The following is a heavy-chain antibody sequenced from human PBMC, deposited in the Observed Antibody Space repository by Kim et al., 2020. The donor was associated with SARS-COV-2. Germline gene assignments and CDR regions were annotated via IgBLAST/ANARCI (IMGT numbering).Heavy chain of an antibody. V-gene: IGHV4-38-2*02. CDR2: IYHSGST. J-gene: IGHJ4*02. CDR1: GYSISSGYY. Sequence: SETLSLTCTVSGYSISSGYYWGWIRQPPGKGLEWIGSIYHSGSTYYNPSLKSRVTISVDTSKNQFSLKLSSVTAADTAVYYCARDLRFGEFVDYWGQGTL. CDR3: ARDLRFGEFVDY. D-gene: IGHD3-10*01.